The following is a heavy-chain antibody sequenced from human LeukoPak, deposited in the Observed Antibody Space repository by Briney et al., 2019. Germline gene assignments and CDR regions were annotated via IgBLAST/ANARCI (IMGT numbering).Heavy chain of an antibody. CDR2: INRSGGTI. CDR1: GFTLSSYS. D-gene: IGHD3-3*01. J-gene: IGHJ4*02. CDR3: ARDSGVDAHLDY. V-gene: IGHV3-48*02. Sequence: PGGSLRLSCAASGFTLSSYSMNWVRQAPGKGLEWVSYINRSGGTIYYADSVKGRFTISRDNAKNSLYLQMSSLRDEDTAVYYCARDSGVDAHLDYWGQGTLVTLSA.